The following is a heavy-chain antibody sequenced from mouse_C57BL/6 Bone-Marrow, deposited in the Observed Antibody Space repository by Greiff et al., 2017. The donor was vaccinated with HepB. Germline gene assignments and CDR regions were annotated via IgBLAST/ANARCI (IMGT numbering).Heavy chain of an antibody. D-gene: IGHD6-5*01. CDR1: GYTFTSYW. J-gene: IGHJ3*01. Sequence: QVQLQQSGADLAKPGASVKLSCKASGYTFTSYWMHWVKQRPGQGLEWIGYINPSSGYTKYNQKFKDKATLTADKSSSTAYMQLSSLTYEDSAVYYCARRLSYARAWFAYWGQGTLVTVSA. CDR2: INPSSGYT. CDR3: ARRLSYARAWFAY. V-gene: IGHV1-7*01.